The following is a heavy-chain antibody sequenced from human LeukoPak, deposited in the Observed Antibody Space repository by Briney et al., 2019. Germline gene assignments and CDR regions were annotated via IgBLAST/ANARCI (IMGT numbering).Heavy chain of an antibody. D-gene: IGHD3-16*01. CDR2: IKQDGSEK. J-gene: IGHJ6*02. CDR1: GFTFSSYW. CDR3: ARGGGLDV. V-gene: IGHV3-7*03. Sequence: GGSLRLSCAASGFTFSSYWMTWVRQSPGKGLEWVANIKQDGSEKNYVDSVKGRFTISRDNAKSALYLQMNSLRAEDTAVYFCARGGGLDVWGQGATVTVSS.